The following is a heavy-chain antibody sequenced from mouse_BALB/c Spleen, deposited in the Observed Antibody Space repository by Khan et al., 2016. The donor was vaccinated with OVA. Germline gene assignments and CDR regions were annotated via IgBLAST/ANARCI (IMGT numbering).Heavy chain of an antibody. CDR1: GYSITSDYA. J-gene: IGHJ4*01. D-gene: IGHD2-3*01. Sequence: EVQLVESGPGLVKPSQSLSLTCTVTGYSITSDYAWNWIRQFPGNKLEWMGYISYSGSTNYNPALKNRISITRDTSKNQFFLQLNSVTTEDTAKYDCARDGSRYNYAMDYWGQGTSVTVSS. V-gene: IGHV3-2*02. CDR2: ISYSGST. CDR3: ARDGSRYNYAMDY.